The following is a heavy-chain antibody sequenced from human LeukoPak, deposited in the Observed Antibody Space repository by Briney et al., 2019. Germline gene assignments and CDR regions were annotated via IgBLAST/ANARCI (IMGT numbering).Heavy chain of an antibody. CDR2: ISGSGGST. V-gene: IGHV3-23*01. J-gene: IGHJ4*02. CDR3: ASRDPGYCSSTNCYGLLDY. Sequence: GGSLRLSCAASGFTFSSYAMSWVRQAPGKGLEWVSAISGSGGSTYYADSVKGRFTISRDNSKNTLYLQMNSLRAEDTAVYYCASRDPGYCSSTNCYGLLDYWGQGTLVTVSS. CDR1: GFTFSSYA. D-gene: IGHD2-2*01.